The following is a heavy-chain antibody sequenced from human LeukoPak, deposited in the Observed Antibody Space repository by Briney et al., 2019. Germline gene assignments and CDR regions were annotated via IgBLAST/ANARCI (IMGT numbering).Heavy chain of an antibody. CDR3: AGGAGYSPLRGYGMDV. J-gene: IGHJ6*02. CDR1: GYTFTGYY. Sequence: ASVTVSFKASGYTFTGYYMHWVRQAPGQGLEWMGWINPNSGGTNYAQKFQGRVTMTRDTSISTAYMELSRLRSDDTAVYYCAGGAGYSPLRGYGMDVWGQGTTVTVSS. CDR2: INPNSGGT. V-gene: IGHV1-2*02. D-gene: IGHD5-24*01.